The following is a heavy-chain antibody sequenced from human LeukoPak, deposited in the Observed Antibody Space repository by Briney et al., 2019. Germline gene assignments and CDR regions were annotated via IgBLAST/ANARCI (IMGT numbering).Heavy chain of an antibody. V-gene: IGHV3-7*01. CDR3: AKVAKYYYGSETYYFFEQ. CDR2: IKQDGSEK. Sequence: GGSLRLSCAASGFTFSSYWMTWVRQAPGKGLEWVANIKQDGSEKYYVDSVKGRFTISRDNARNSLELQMNSLRVEDTAVYYCAKVAKYYYGSETYYFFEQWGQGTPVTASS. J-gene: IGHJ4*02. CDR1: GFTFSSYW. D-gene: IGHD3-10*01.